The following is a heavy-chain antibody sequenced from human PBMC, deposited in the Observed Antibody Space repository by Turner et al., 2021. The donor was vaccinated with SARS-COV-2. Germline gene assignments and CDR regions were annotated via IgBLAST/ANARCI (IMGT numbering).Heavy chain of an antibody. CDR1: GFTFSSFA. V-gene: IGHV3-30-3*01. CDR2: ISNYGTDK. CDR3: VRDSSDYFLYRGIDY. D-gene: IGHD4-17*01. Sequence: QVQLVESGGGVVQPGTSLRLSCAPSGFTFSSFAMNWVRQAPGKGLEWVAVISNYGTDKYYADSVKGRFTISRDNAKNSLFLEMHSLRAEDTAIYYCVRDSSDYFLYRGIDYWGQGVLVTVSS. J-gene: IGHJ4*02.